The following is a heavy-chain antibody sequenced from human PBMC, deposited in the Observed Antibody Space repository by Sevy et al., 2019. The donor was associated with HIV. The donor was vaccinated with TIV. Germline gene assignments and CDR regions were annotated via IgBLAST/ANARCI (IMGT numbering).Heavy chain of an antibody. V-gene: IGHV1-24*01. CDR2: FDPEDDET. J-gene: IGHJ4*02. CDR3: ATAKDYYENSGDPFDY. D-gene: IGHD3-22*01. CDR1: GYTLSRLS. Sequence: ASVKVSCKVSGYTLSRLSMHWVRQGPGKGLEWMGRFDPEDDETIYVQKFQGRVTMTEDTSTDTAYMELSSLRFEDTAVYYCATAKDYYENSGDPFDYWGQGTLVTVSS.